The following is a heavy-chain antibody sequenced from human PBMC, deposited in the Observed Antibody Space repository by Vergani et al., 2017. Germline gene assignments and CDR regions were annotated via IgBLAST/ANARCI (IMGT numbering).Heavy chain of an antibody. J-gene: IGHJ4*02. Sequence: EVQLLESGGGLVQPGRSLRLSCAASGFTFDDYAMHWVRPAPGKGLEWVSGISWNSGSIGYADSVKGRFTISRDNAKNSLYLQMNSLRAEDTAVYYCAKDRYDSSENWGQGTLVTVSS. V-gene: IGHV3-9*01. CDR2: ISWNSGSI. CDR1: GFTFDDYA. CDR3: AKDRYDSSEN. D-gene: IGHD3-22*01.